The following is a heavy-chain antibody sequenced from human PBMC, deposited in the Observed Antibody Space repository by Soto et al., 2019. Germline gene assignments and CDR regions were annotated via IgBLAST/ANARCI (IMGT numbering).Heavy chain of an antibody. CDR1: GGTFSSYT. J-gene: IGHJ4*02. CDR3: ARSRGSGSYYYYFDY. Sequence: QVQLVQSGAEVKKPGSSVKVSCKASGGTFSSYTISWVRQAPGQGLEWMGRIIPILGIANYAQKFQGRVTITEDKSTSTAYMELSSLRSEDTAVYYCARSRGSGSYYYYFDYWGQGTLVTVSS. CDR2: IIPILGIA. V-gene: IGHV1-69*02. D-gene: IGHD3-10*01.